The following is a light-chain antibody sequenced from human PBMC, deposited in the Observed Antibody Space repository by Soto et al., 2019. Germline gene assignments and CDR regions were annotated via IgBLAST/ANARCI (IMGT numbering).Light chain of an antibody. J-gene: IGKJ1*01. V-gene: IGKV1-27*01. CDR3: QQYYSTSWT. Sequence: DIQMTQSPTSLSASVGDRVTITCRASQDIRNFVAWYQQKPGKAPKLLIYAASTLQSGVPSRFSGSGSGTDFTLTINSLQPEDVATYSCQQYYSTSWTFGQGTKVEIK. CDR1: QDIRNF. CDR2: AAS.